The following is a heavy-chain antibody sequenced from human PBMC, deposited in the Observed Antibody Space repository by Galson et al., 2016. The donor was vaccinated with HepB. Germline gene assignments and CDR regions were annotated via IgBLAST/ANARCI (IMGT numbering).Heavy chain of an antibody. Sequence: SLRLSCAASGFTFSRYDMHWVRHVTGKGLEWVSSLTSSGGSTHYTDSVKGRFTISRDNSKNTLYLQMNSLRAEDTAVYYCATDGPWGSASCHGSHPCGLDVWGQGTTVTVSS. CDR2: LTSSGGST. CDR1: GFTFSRYD. V-gene: IGHV3-23*01. J-gene: IGHJ6*02. CDR3: ATDGPWGSASCHGSHPCGLDV. D-gene: IGHD2-2*01.